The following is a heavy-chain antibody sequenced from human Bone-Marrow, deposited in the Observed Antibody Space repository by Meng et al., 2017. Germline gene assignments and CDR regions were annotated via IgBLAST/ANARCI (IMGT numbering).Heavy chain of an antibody. CDR2: IWYDGSNK. CDR3: AREGLPTVTTLDYAFDI. V-gene: IGHV3-33*01. CDR1: GFTFSSYG. Sequence: GESLKISCAASGFTFSSYGMHWVRQAPGKGLEWVAVIWYDGSNKYYADSVKGRFTISRDNSKNTLYLQMNSLRAEDTAVYYCAREGLPTVTTLDYAFDIWGQGKRV. D-gene: IGHD4-17*01. J-gene: IGHJ3*02.